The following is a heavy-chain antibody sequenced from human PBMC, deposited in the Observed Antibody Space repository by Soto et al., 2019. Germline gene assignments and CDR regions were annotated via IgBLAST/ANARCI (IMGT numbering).Heavy chain of an antibody. CDR2: IYPGDSDT. V-gene: IGHV5-51*01. J-gene: IGHJ4*02. D-gene: IGHD2-15*01. CDR3: ARTPIPRPPSYYFNY. CDR1: GYSFTSYW. Sequence: GESLKISCKGSGYSFTSYWIGWVRQMPGKGLEWMGIIYPGDSDTRYSPSFQGQVTISADKSISTAYLQWSSLKASDTAMYYCARTPIPRPPSYYFNYWGQETLVTVSS.